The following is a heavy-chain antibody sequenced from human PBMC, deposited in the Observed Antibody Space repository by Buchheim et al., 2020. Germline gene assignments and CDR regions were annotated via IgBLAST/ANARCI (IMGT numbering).Heavy chain of an antibody. D-gene: IGHD6-19*01. V-gene: IGHV4-39*01. CDR2: IYYSGNT. Sequence: QLQLQESGPGLVKPSETLSLTCTVSGGSISSSRNYWGWIRQSPGKGLEWIGSIYYSGNTYYNPSLKSRVTMSVDTSKYQFSLKLSAVTAADTAIYYCARNYYSSGQKSFDYWGQG. J-gene: IGHJ4*02. CDR3: ARNYYSSGQKSFDY. CDR1: GGSISSSRNY.